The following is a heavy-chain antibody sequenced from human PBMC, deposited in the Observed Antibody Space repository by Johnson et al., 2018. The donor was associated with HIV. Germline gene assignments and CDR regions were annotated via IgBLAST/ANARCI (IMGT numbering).Heavy chain of an antibody. CDR2: IYSGGST. CDR3: ARGQQDMGAGAFDI. CDR1: GFTVSSNY. V-gene: IGHV3-53*01. D-gene: IGHD3-16*01. Sequence: EVQLVESGGGLIQPGGSLRLSCAASGFTVSSNYMSWVRQAPGKGLEWVSVIYSGGSTYYADPVKGRFTISRDNSKNTLYLQMNSLRAGDTAVYYCARGQQDMGAGAFDIWGQGTMVTVSS. J-gene: IGHJ3*02.